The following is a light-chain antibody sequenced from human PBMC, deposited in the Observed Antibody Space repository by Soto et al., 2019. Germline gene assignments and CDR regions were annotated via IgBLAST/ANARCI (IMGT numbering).Light chain of an antibody. CDR1: QSVSSY. CDR2: DAS. Sequence: EIVLTQSPATLSLSPGERATLSCRASQSVSSYLAWSQQKPGQAPRLLIYDASNRATGIPARFSGSGSGTDFTLTISSLEPEDFAVYYCQQRSNLPPYTFGQGTKLEIK. V-gene: IGKV3-11*01. CDR3: QQRSNLPPYT. J-gene: IGKJ2*01.